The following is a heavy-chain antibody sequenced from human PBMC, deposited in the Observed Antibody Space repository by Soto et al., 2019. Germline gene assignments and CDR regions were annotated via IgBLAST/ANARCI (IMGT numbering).Heavy chain of an antibody. Sequence: PGGSLRLSCAASGFTFSSYVMHWVRQAPGKGLEWVAVISYDGSNKYYADSVKGRFTISRDNSKNTLYLQMNSLRAEDTAVYYCAKAMAVQLWLPSPFDYWGQGTLVTVSS. CDR2: ISYDGSNK. CDR3: AKAMAVQLWLPSPFDY. J-gene: IGHJ4*02. CDR1: GFTFSSYV. V-gene: IGHV3-30*18. D-gene: IGHD5-18*01.